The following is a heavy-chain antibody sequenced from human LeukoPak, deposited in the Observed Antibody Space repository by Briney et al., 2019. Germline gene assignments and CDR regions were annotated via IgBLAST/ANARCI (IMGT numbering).Heavy chain of an antibody. Sequence: KPSETLSLTCTVSGGSISSYYWSWIRQPPGKGLEWIGYIYYSRSTNYNPSLKSRVTISVDTSKNQFSLKLSSVTAADTAVYYCAIPDSSSSLGYDYWGQGTLVTVSS. CDR3: AIPDSSSSLGYDY. CDR2: IYYSRST. CDR1: GGSISSYY. J-gene: IGHJ4*02. D-gene: IGHD6-6*01. V-gene: IGHV4-59*01.